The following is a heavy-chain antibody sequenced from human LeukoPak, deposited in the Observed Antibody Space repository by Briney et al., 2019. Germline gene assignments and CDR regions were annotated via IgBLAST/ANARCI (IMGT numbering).Heavy chain of an antibody. V-gene: IGHV1-18*01. CDR1: GYTFTSYG. Sequence: GASVKVSCKASGYTFTSYGISWVRQAPGQGLEWMGWISAYNGNTNYAQKLQGRVTMTTDTSTSTAYMELRSLRSDDTAVYYCARDQRPYYYDSSGYSEYYFDYWGQGTLVTVSS. CDR2: ISAYNGNT. CDR3: ARDQRPYYYDSSGYSEYYFDY. D-gene: IGHD3-22*01. J-gene: IGHJ4*02.